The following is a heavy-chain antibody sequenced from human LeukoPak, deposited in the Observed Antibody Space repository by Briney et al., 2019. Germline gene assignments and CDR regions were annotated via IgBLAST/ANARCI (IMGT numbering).Heavy chain of an antibody. V-gene: IGHV5-51*01. D-gene: IGHD2-2*01. Sequence: PGESLKISCKGSGYSFTSYWIGWVRQMPGKGLEWMGIIYPGDSDTRYSPSFQGQVTISADKSISTAYLQWSSLKASDTAMYYCARLGLLGYCSSTSCSSFDYWGQGTLVTVSS. CDR1: GYSFTSYW. CDR3: ARLGLLGYCSSTSCSSFDY. J-gene: IGHJ4*02. CDR2: IYPGDSDT.